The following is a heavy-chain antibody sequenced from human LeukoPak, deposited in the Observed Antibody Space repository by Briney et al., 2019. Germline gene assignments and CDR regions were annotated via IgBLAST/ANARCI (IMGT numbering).Heavy chain of an antibody. V-gene: IGHV3-7*03. D-gene: IGHD2-15*01. Sequence: PGGSLRLSCIVSGGTFSSYYMTWVRQAPGKGLEWVANMKQDGSEKFYVDSVKGRFTISRDNAKNSLYLQMNSLRAEDTAVYYCAKEGGELLLSAYWGQGTLVTVSS. CDR3: AKEGGELLLSAY. J-gene: IGHJ4*02. CDR2: MKQDGSEK. CDR1: GGTFSSYY.